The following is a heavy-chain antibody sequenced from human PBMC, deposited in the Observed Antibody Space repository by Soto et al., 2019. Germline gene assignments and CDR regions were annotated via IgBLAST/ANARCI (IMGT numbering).Heavy chain of an antibody. CDR2: IYYSGST. J-gene: IGHJ6*02. CDR1: VGSISSGGYY. D-gene: IGHD6-19*01. CDR3: ARARSGWEIYYYYGMDV. Sequence: SETLSLTCTVSVGSISSGGYYWSWIRQHPGKGLEWIGYIYYSGSTYYNPSLKSRVTISVDTSKNQFSLKLSSVTAADTAVYYCARARSGWEIYYYYGMDVWGQGTTVT. V-gene: IGHV4-31*03.